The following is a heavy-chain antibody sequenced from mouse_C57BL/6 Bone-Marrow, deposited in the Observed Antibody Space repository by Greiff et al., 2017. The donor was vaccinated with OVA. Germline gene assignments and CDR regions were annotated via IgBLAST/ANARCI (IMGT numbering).Heavy chain of an antibody. CDR2: INPYNGDT. CDR1: GYSFTGYF. V-gene: IGHV1-20*01. CDR3: SRWGLLPRYWYFDF. D-gene: IGHD2-3*01. J-gene: IGHJ1*03. Sequence: VQLKQSGPELVKPGDSVKISCKASGYSFTGYFMNWVMQSHGKSLEWIGRINPYNGDTFYNQKFKGKATLTVDKSSSTAHMELRSLTSEDSAVYYCSRWGLLPRYWYFDFWGTGTTVTVSS.